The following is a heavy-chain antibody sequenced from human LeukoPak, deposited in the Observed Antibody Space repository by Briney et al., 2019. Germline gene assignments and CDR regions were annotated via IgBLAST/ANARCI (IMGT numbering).Heavy chain of an antibody. CDR3: AKDFGVSRPLDY. CDR2: IWYDGSNQ. V-gene: IGHV3-33*03. CDR1: GFTFSAYG. D-gene: IGHD2-2*01. J-gene: IGHJ4*02. Sequence: GGSLRLSCAASGFTFSAYGMYWVRQAPGEGLEWVAVIWYDGSNQYYGDSVKGRFTISRDNSKNTLYLQMNSLRAEDTAVYYCAKDFGVSRPLDYWGQGTLVTVSS.